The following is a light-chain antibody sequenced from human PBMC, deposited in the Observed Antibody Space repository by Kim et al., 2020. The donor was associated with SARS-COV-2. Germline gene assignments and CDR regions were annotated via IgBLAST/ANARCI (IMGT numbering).Light chain of an antibody. Sequence: YELTQPLSVSVALGQTARLTCGGNNIQTKNVHWYRQKPGQAPVLVMYKDSKRPSGFPERFSGSNSGNTATLTISRAQARAEADYYCQVWDSGTWVFGGG. CDR1: NIQTKN. CDR3: QVWDSGTWV. J-gene: IGLJ3*02. CDR2: KDS. V-gene: IGLV3-9*01.